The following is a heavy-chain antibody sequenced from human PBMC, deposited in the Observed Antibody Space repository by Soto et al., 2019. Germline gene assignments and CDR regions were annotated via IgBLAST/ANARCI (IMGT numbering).Heavy chain of an antibody. D-gene: IGHD3-22*01. V-gene: IGHV3-33*01. Sequence: QVQLVESGGGVVQPGRSLRLSCAASGFTFSSYGMHWVRQAPGKGLEWVAVIWYDGSNKYYADSVKGRFTISRDNSKNTLVLEMNRLRAGDTAVYYRARDRSGGSSGYYYYWGQGTLVTVSS. J-gene: IGHJ4*02. CDR2: IWYDGSNK. CDR1: GFTFSSYG. CDR3: ARDRSGGSSGYYYY.